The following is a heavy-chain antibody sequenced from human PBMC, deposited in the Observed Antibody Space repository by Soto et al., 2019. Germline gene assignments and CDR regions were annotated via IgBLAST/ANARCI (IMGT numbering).Heavy chain of an antibody. CDR1: GYSFASHW. Sequence: GESLKISCKGSGYSFASHWVAWVRQMPEKGLEWIGTIYPGDSDTKYSPAFRGHVTISADTSVSTAYLQWRSLEATDSAIYYCARYSGSYWHYLDFWGQGTLVTVSS. CDR2: IYPGDSDT. V-gene: IGHV5-51*01. D-gene: IGHD1-26*01. J-gene: IGHJ4*02. CDR3: ARYSGSYWHYLDF.